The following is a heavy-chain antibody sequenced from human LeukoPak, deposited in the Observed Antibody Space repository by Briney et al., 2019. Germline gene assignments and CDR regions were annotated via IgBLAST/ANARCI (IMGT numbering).Heavy chain of an antibody. CDR1: GFTFSSYA. J-gene: IGHJ4*02. CDR2: ISGSGGST. V-gene: IGHV3-23*01. Sequence: PGGSLRLSCAASGFTFSSYAMSWVRQAPGKGLEWVSAISGSGGSTYYADSVKGRFTISRDNSKKTLYLQMNSLRAEDPAVYYCAKAGTYSGYNIYFDYWGQGTLVTVSS. CDR3: AKAGTYSGYNIYFDY. D-gene: IGHD5-12*01.